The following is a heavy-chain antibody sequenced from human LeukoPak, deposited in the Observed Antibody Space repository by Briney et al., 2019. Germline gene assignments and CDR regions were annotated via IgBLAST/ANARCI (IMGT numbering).Heavy chain of an antibody. CDR2: INPSGGST. D-gene: IGHD4-17*01. Sequence: WASVKASCKASGYTFTSYYMHWVRQAPGQGLEWMGIINPSGGSTSYAQKFQGRVTMTRDTSTSTVYMELSSLRSEDTAVYYCARNPPLYGKVYYYYYYGMDVWGQGTTVTVSS. J-gene: IGHJ6*02. CDR3: ARNPPLYGKVYYYYYYGMDV. V-gene: IGHV1-46*01. CDR1: GYTFTSYY.